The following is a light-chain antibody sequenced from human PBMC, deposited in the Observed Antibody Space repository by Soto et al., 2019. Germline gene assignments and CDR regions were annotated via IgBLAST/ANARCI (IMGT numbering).Light chain of an antibody. Sequence: DIQLTQSPSFLSASVGDRVTFTCQASQDITTYLNWYQQKPGKAPKLLIFDASSLKTGVPSRFSGSGSWTPFTLVISSLQPEDVEMYYCQQFDNFPITFGQGTRLE. CDR2: DAS. J-gene: IGKJ5*01. CDR3: QQFDNFPIT. V-gene: IGKV1-33*01. CDR1: QDITTY.